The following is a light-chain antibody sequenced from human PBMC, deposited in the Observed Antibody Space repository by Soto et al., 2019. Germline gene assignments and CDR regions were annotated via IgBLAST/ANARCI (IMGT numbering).Light chain of an antibody. Sequence: DIQMTQSPSSLSASVGDRVTITCQASQDISNYLNWYQQKLGKAPKLLIYAASTLQSGVPSRFSGSGSGTDFTLTISCLQSEDFATYYCQQYYSFPWTFGQGTKVEIK. CDR2: AAS. CDR1: QDISNY. CDR3: QQYYSFPWT. J-gene: IGKJ1*01. V-gene: IGKV1-33*01.